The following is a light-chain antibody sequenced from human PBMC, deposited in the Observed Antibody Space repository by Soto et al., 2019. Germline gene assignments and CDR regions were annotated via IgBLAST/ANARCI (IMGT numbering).Light chain of an antibody. V-gene: IGKV3-11*01. CDR2: DAS. Sequence: EIVLTQSPATLSLSPGERATLSCRASQSVSSYLAWYQQKPGQAPRLLIYDASNRATGIPARFSGSGSGTDFTLTISSLEPEEFAVFYCQQRSNWRTFGQGTKV. J-gene: IGKJ1*01. CDR1: QSVSSY. CDR3: QQRSNWRT.